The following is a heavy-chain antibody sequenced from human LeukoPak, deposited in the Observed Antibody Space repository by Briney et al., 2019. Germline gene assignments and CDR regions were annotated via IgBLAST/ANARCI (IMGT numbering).Heavy chain of an antibody. CDR3: AKDQWWALDY. D-gene: IGHD2-15*01. Sequence: PGGSLRLSCAASGFTFRSYGMHWVRQAPGKGLEWVAFIGYDGTNKYYADSVKGRFTISRDNSKNTLYLQMNSLRAEDTAIYYCAKDQWWALDYWGQGTLVTVSS. CDR1: GFTFRSYG. CDR2: IGYDGTNK. V-gene: IGHV3-30*02. J-gene: IGHJ4*02.